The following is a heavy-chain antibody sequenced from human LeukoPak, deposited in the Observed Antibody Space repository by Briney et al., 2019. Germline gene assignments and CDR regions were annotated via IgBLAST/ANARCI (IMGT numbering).Heavy chain of an antibody. D-gene: IGHD1-14*01. J-gene: IGHJ4*02. CDR2: ISSDGSNK. V-gene: IGHV3-30-3*01. CDR1: GFTFSSYA. Sequence: PGGSLRLSCAASGFTFSSYAMHWVRQAPGMGLEWVAIISSDGSNKDYADSVKGRFTISRDNSKNTLYLQMNSLRAEDTAVYYCARGDSREPLECWGQGTLGTVSS. CDR3: ARGDSREPLEC.